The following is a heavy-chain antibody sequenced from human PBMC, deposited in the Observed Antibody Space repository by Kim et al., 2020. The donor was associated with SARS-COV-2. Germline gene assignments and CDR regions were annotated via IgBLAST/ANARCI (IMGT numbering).Heavy chain of an antibody. Sequence: ASVKVSCKASGYTFTSYDINWVRQATGQGLEWMGWMNPNSGNTGYAQKFQGRVTMTRNTSISTAYMELSSLRSEDTAVYYCAVLSIAARPYDYWGQGTLVTVSS. CDR1: GYTFTSYD. V-gene: IGHV1-8*01. D-gene: IGHD6-6*01. J-gene: IGHJ4*02. CDR2: MNPNSGNT. CDR3: AVLSIAARPYDY.